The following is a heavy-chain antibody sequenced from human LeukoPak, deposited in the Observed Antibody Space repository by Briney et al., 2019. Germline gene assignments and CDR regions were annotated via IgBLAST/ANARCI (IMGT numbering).Heavy chain of an antibody. CDR1: GGSISSSSYY. J-gene: IGHJ4*02. Sequence: PSETLSLTCTVSGGSISSSSYYWGWIRQPPGKGLEWIGSIYHSGSTYYNPSLKSRVTISVDTSKNQFSLKLSSVTAADTAVYYCARHIVVVPAAIVAKGFDYWGQGTLVTVSS. CDR2: IYHSGST. CDR3: ARHIVVVPAAIVAKGFDY. V-gene: IGHV4-39*01. D-gene: IGHD2-2*01.